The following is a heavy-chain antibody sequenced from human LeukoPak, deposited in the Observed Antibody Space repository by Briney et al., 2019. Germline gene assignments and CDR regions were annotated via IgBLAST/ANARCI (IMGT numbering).Heavy chain of an antibody. CDR3: ARESPIVGATTSFDY. CDR2: INPSGGST. D-gene: IGHD1-26*01. Sequence: ASVKVSCKASGYTFTSYYMHWVRQAPGQGLEWMGIINPSGGSTSYAQKFQGRVTMTRDMSTSTVYMELSRLRFDDTAVYYCARESPIVGATTSFDYWGQGTLVTVSS. J-gene: IGHJ4*02. V-gene: IGHV1-46*01. CDR1: GYTFTSYY.